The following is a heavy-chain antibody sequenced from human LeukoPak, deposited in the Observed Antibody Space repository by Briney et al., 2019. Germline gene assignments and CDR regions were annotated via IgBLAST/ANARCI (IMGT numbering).Heavy chain of an antibody. V-gene: IGHV4-31*02. D-gene: IGHD2-8*01. J-gene: IGHJ6*02. CDR1: GFTLSDYY. CDR2: IYYSGST. Sequence: LRLSCAASGFTLSDYYMSWIRQHPGKGLEWIGYIYYSGSTYYNPSLKSRVTISVDTSKNQFSLKLSSVAAADTAVYYCARIVPRDYYGMDVWGQGTTVTVSS. CDR3: ARIVPRDYYGMDV.